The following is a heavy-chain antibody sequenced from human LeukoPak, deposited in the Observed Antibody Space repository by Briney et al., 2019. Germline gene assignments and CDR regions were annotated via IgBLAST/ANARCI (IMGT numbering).Heavy chain of an antibody. CDR3: ARALRLFTGYSSSWYLLGTPYYIDY. V-gene: IGHV4-39*01. J-gene: IGHJ4*02. Sequence: PSETLSLTCTVSGGSISSSSYSWGWIRQPPGKGLEWIGSIYYSGSTYYNPSLKSRVTISVDTSKNQFSLKLSSVTAADAAVYYCARALRLFTGYSSSWYLLGTPYYIDYWGQGTLVTVSS. CDR1: GGSISSSSYS. D-gene: IGHD6-13*01. CDR2: IYYSGST.